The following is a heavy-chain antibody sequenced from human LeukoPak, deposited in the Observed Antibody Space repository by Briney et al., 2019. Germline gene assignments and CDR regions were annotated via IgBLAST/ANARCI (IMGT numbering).Heavy chain of an antibody. J-gene: IGHJ5*02. CDR1: GFTFDDYG. D-gene: IGHD1-7*01. Sequence: GGSLRLSCAASGFTFDDYGMSWVRQAPGKGLEWVSGINWNGGSTGYADSVKGRFTISRDNAKNSLYLQMNSLRAEDTAVYYCARGSYNWNYVPNNWFDPWGQGTLVTVSS. V-gene: IGHV3-20*04. CDR2: INWNGGST. CDR3: ARGSYNWNYVPNNWFDP.